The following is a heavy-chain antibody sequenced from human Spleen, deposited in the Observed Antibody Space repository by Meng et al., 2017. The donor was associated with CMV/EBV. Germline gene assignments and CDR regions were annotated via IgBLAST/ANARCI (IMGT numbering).Heavy chain of an antibody. CDR2: INPNSGGT. D-gene: IGHD2-15*01. J-gene: IGHJ4*02. CDR1: FTGYY. CDR3: ARGSKCSGGSCRFYYFDY. Sequence: FTGYYMHWVRQAAGQGLEWMGWINPNSGGTNYAQKFQGRVTMTGDTSISTAYMELSRLRSDDTAVYYCARGSKCSGGSCRFYYFDYWGQGTLVTVSS. V-gene: IGHV1-2*02.